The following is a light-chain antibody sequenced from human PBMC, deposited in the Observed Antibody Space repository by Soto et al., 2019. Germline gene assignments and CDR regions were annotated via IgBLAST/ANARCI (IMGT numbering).Light chain of an antibody. V-gene: IGLV1-40*01. CDR1: SSNIGAGYD. CDR2: GNS. CDR3: QSYDSSLSGWV. J-gene: IGLJ2*01. Sequence: QSVLTQPPSVSGAPGPRVTISCPGSSSNIGAGYDVHWYQQLPRTAPKLLIYGNSNRPSGVPDRFSGSKSGTSASLAITGLQAEDEADYYCQSYDSSLSGWVFGGGTKLTV.